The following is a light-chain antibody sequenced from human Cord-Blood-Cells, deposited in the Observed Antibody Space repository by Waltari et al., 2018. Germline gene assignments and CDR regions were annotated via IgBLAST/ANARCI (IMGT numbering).Light chain of an antibody. CDR2: WAS. CDR3: QQYYSTPYT. V-gene: IGKV4-1*01. CDR1: QSVLYSSNNKND. J-gene: IGKJ2*01. Sequence: DIVMTQSPDSLAVSLGERATINCQSSQSVLYSSNNKNDLAWYQQKPGQPPKLLIYWASTRESGVPDRCSGSGSGTDFTLTISSLQAEDVAVYYCQQYYSTPYTFGQGTKLEIK.